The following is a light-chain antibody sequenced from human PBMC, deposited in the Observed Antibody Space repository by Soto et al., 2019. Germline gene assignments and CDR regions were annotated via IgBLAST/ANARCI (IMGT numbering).Light chain of an antibody. CDR1: QSVRTY. CDR2: DAD. V-gene: IGKV1-33*01. CDR3: QQFDVLPPYT. Sequence: DIQLTQSPSSLSASVGDRVTITCRASQSVRTYLNWYQQKPGKAPKLLIYDADNLQTGVPSRFSGSGAGTEFTFTIGSLQPEDVATYFCQQFDVLPPYTFGQGTKVEIK. J-gene: IGKJ2*01.